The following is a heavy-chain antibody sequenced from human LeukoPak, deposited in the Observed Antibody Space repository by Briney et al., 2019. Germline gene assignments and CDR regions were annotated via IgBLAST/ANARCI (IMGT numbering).Heavy chain of an antibody. Sequence: SVTVSCKASGGTFSSYAISWLRQAPGQGREWMGGIIPIFCTANYAQKFQGRGTITAVESTSTAYKELSSLRTKDTAEDSSAKTDGQVATRPLYYYYGMDVWGKGTTVTVSS. CDR1: GGTFSSYA. CDR3: AKTDGQVATRPLYYYYGMDV. D-gene: IGHD5-12*01. J-gene: IGHJ6*04. CDR2: IIPIFCTA. V-gene: IGHV1-69*13.